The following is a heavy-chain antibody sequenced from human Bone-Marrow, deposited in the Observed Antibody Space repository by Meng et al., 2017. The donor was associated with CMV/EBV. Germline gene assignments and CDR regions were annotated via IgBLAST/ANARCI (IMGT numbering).Heavy chain of an antibody. V-gene: IGHV1-24*01. CDR1: GYTLTELA. Sequence: LDQVGGGVKNPGASVKVSCKLSGYTLTELAMHWVRQAPGKGLEWMGGCEPEDGETIYAQKFQGRVTMTEDTSTDTAYMELSSLRSEDTAVYYCATDLRGSSFDYWGQGTLVTVSS. J-gene: IGHJ4*02. D-gene: IGHD3-16*01. CDR3: ATDLRGSSFDY. CDR2: CEPEDGET.